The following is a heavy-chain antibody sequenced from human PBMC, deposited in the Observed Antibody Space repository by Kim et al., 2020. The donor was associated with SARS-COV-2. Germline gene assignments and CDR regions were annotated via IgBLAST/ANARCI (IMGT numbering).Heavy chain of an antibody. CDR3: VKGGCSSTSCYPIAMDV. D-gene: IGHD2-2*01. Sequence: DSVKGRFTISRDSSKNTLYLQMSSLRPEDTAVYYCVKGGCSSTSCYPIAMDVWGQGTTVTVSS. J-gene: IGHJ6*02. V-gene: IGHV3-64D*06.